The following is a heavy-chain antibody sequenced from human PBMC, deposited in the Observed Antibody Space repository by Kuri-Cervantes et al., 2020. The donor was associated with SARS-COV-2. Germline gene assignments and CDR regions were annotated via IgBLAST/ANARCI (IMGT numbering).Heavy chain of an antibody. J-gene: IGHJ4*02. CDR3: SKELST. CDR1: GFTISSYG. Sequence: GESLKISWAASGFTISSYGMHWVRQAPGKGLEWVAFIRYDGSNKYYADSVKGRFTISRDNSKNTLYLQMNSMRPEDTGTYFCSKELSTGGQGILVTVSS. V-gene: IGHV3-30*02. CDR2: IRYDGSNK.